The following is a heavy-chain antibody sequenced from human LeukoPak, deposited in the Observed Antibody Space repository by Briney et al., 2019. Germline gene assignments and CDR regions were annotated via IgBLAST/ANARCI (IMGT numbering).Heavy chain of an antibody. D-gene: IGHD3-10*01. V-gene: IGHV3-30*02. J-gene: IGHJ4*02. CDR1: GFTFSSYG. Sequence: GGSLRLSCAASGFTFSSYGMHWVRQAPGKGLEWVAFIRYDGSNKYYADSVEGRFTISRDNSKNTLYLQMNSLRAEDTAVYYCAKDCARDYYGSGTCLGYWGQGTLVTVSS. CDR3: AKDCARDYYGSGTCLGY. CDR2: IRYDGSNK.